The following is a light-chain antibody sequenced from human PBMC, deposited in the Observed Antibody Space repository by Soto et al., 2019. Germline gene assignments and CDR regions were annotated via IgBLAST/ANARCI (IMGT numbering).Light chain of an antibody. J-gene: IGKJ5*01. CDR2: DAS. V-gene: IGKV3-11*01. CDR3: QQRNGWRLGT. Sequence: ETFLTQVPYALSLTRRESKTLNGRASQSVTNYIAWYQQRPGQAPRLLIYDASNRATGVPARFSGSRSGTDFTLTISSLEPEDFAVYYCQQRNGWRLGTFGQGTRLEI. CDR1: QSVTNY.